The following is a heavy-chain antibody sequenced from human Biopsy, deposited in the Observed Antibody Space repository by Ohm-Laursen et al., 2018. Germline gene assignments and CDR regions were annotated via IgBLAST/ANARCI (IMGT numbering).Heavy chain of an antibody. J-gene: IGHJ6*02. CDR1: GYTFTSYG. CDR3: ARAKLEPVYYYYGMDV. V-gene: IGHV1-18*01. Sequence: SSVKVSCKASGYTFTSYGISWVRQAPGQGLEWMGWINTENGNTIYAQNLQGRVTMTADTSTSTAYMEVTSLRSDDTAVYYCARAKLEPVYYYYGMDVWGQGTTVTVSS. D-gene: IGHD1-1*01. CDR2: INTENGNT.